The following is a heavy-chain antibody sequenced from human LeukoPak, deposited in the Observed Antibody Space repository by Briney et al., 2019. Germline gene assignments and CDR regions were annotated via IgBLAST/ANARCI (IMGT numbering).Heavy chain of an antibody. CDR2: IYTSGST. CDR3: ARDSYYYDSSGYYRFDY. Sequence: SETLSLTCTVSGGSISSYYWSWIRQPAGKGLEWIGRIYTSGSTNYNPSLKSRVTMSVDTSKNQFSLKVSSVTAADTAVYYCARDSYYYDSSGYYRFDYWGQGTLVTVSS. J-gene: IGHJ4*02. D-gene: IGHD3-22*01. V-gene: IGHV4-4*07. CDR1: GGSISSYY.